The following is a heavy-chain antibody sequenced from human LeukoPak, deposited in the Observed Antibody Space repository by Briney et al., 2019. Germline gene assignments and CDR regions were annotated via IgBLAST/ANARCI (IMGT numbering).Heavy chain of an antibody. V-gene: IGHV4-39*07. CDR3: ARERLSVVGLHHFDY. CDR1: GGSISSSSYY. J-gene: IGHJ4*02. CDR2: IYYSGST. D-gene: IGHD2-21*01. Sequence: PSETLSLTCTVSGGSISSSSYYWGWIRQPPGKGLEWIGSIYYSGSTYYNPSLKSRVTISVDTSKNQFSLKLSSVTAADTAVYYCARERLSVVGLHHFDYWGQGTLVTVSS.